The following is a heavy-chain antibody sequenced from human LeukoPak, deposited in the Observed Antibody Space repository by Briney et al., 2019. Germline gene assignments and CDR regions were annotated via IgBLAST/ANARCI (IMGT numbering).Heavy chain of an antibody. J-gene: IGHJ4*02. D-gene: IGHD4-17*01. V-gene: IGHV3-9*01. CDR2: ISWNSGSI. Sequence: PGRSLRLSCAASGFTFDDYAMHWVRQAPGKGLEWVSGISWNSGSIGYADSVKGRFTISRDNSKNTLYLQMNSLRAEDTAVYYCAKVPRDYGGLDLDYWGQGTLVTVSS. CDR1: GFTFDDYA. CDR3: AKVPRDYGGLDLDY.